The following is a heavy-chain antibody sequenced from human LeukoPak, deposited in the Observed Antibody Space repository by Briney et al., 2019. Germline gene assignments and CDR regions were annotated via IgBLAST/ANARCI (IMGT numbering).Heavy chain of an antibody. J-gene: IGHJ5*02. Sequence: PSETLSLTCAVSGYSITSGFSWGWIRQPPGKELEWIGTISHSGTTNYKSTLESRLTISMDTSKNLFSLRLTSVTAADTAVYYCAREGAVPGIDPWGQGTLVTVSS. CDR1: GYSITSGFS. CDR2: ISHSGTT. D-gene: IGHD3-16*01. V-gene: IGHV4-38-2*02. CDR3: AREGAVPGIDP.